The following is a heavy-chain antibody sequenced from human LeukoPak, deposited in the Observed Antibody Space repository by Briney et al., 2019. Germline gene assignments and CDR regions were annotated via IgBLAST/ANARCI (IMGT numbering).Heavy chain of an antibody. D-gene: IGHD3-10*02. V-gene: IGHV3-7*01. Sequence: GGSLRLSCATSGFTFSRDWMSWVRQAPGKGLEWVANINQYGSETYYVDSVKGRFTISRDNARNSLCLQMNSLRAEDTAVYYCAELGITMIGGVWGKGTTVTISS. CDR1: GFTFSRDW. CDR3: AELGITMIGGV. J-gene: IGHJ6*04. CDR2: INQYGSET.